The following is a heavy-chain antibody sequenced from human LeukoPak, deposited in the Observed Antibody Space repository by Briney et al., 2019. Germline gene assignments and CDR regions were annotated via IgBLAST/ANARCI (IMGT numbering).Heavy chain of an antibody. CDR2: IKHSGST. V-gene: IGHV4-34*01. CDR1: GGSFSDYY. Sequence: SETLSLTCAAYGGSFSDYYCAWIRQPPGKGLEWIGEIKHSGSTKYNPSLKCRVTISADTSKNQFYLKLSSVTAADTAVHYCARYGDYLYFFDPWGQGALVTVSS. D-gene: IGHD4-17*01. J-gene: IGHJ5*02. CDR3: ARYGDYLYFFDP.